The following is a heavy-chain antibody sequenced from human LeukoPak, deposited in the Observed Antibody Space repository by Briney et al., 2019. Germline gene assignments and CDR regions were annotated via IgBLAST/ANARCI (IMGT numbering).Heavy chain of an antibody. CDR2: IYYSGST. D-gene: IGHD5-12*01. J-gene: IGHJ4*02. CDR3: ARTYSGYDWVGYFDY. V-gene: IGHV4-39*07. CDR1: GGSISSSSYY. Sequence: SETLSLTCTVSGGSISSSSYYWGWISQPPGKGLEWVGSIYYSGSTYYNPSLKSRVTISVDTSKNQFSLKLSSVTAADTAVYYCARTYSGYDWVGYFDYWGQGTLVTVSS.